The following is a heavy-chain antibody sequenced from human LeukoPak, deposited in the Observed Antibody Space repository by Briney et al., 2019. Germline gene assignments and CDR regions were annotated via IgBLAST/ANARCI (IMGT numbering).Heavy chain of an antibody. Sequence: ASVTVSCKASGYTFTSYAMNWVRQAPGQGLERMGWINTNTGNPTYAQGFTGRFVFSLDTSVSTAYLQISSLKAEDTAVYYCARSSDIVVVPAAIHDYWGQGTLVTVSS. J-gene: IGHJ4*02. CDR2: INTNTGNP. V-gene: IGHV7-4-1*02. CDR1: GYTFTSYA. D-gene: IGHD2-2*01. CDR3: ARSSDIVVVPAAIHDY.